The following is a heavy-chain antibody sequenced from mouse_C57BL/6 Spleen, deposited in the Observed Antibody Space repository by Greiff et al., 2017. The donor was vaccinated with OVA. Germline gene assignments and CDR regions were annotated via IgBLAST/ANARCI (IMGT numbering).Heavy chain of an antibody. J-gene: IGHJ2*01. Sequence: EVQRVESGPGLVKPSQSLSLTCSVTGYSITSGYYWNWIRQFPGNKLEWMGYISYDGSNNYNPSLQNRISITRDTSKNQFFLKLNSVTTEDTATYYCARGGVFDYWGQGTTLTVSS. CDR1: GYSITSGYY. CDR2: ISYDGSN. V-gene: IGHV3-6*01. CDR3: ARGGVFDY.